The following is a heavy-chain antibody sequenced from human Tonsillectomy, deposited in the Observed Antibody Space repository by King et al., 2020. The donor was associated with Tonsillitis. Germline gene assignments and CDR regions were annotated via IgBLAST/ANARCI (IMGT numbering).Heavy chain of an antibody. J-gene: IGHJ5*02. Sequence: VQLVESGGGVVQPGRSLRLSCAASGFTFSSYGMNGVRQAQGKGLEWVEVISYEGSKKYYADSVKGRFTISRDNSKNTLYLKRNSLRAEDTAVHYCAKVLPDSSFDPWGQGTLVTVSS. V-gene: IGHV3-30*18. CDR2: ISYEGSKK. D-gene: IGHD1-14*01. CDR1: GFTFSSYG. CDR3: AKVLPDSSFDP.